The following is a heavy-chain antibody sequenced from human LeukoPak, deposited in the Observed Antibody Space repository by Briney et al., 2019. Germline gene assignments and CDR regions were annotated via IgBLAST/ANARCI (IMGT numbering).Heavy chain of an antibody. D-gene: IGHD3-22*01. CDR3: ARVAYYDSAKDAFDI. V-gene: IGHV4-34*01. Sequence: SETLSLTCAVYGGSFSGYYWSWIRRPPGKGLEWIGEINHSGSTNYNPSLKSRVTISVDTSKNQFSLKLSSVTAADTAVYYCARVAYYDSAKDAFDIWGQGTMVTVSS. CDR1: GGSFSGYY. CDR2: INHSGST. J-gene: IGHJ3*02.